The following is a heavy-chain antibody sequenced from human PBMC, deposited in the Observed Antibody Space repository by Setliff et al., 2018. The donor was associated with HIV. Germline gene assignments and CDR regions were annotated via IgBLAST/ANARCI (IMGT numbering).Heavy chain of an antibody. Sequence: SETLSLTCTVSGDTDFYWSWIRQSPGKGLEWIGYIHASGKANYNPSLKSRVTISLDTSRMQFSLRLTSVTAADTAVYYCATLDPSGGNFLAYWGQGTLVTVSS. J-gene: IGHJ4*02. CDR1: GDTDFY. CDR2: IHASGKA. CDR3: ATLDPSGGNFLAY. V-gene: IGHV4-4*09. D-gene: IGHD2-21*02.